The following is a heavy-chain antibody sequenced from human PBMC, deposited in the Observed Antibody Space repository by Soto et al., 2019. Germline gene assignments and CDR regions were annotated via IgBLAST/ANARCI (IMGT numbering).Heavy chain of an antibody. D-gene: IGHD3-9*01. CDR1: GFTFTNAW. Sequence: EVQLVESGGGLVRPGGSLRLSCTASGFTFTNAWMHWVRQAPGKGLEWIGRLKSKTDGGATDYAAPVNGRFTISRDDSKNTLYMQMNSLKTEDSAVYCCTAPEDTVDWYGTSAFDIWGQGTMVTGSS. CDR2: LKSKTDGGAT. V-gene: IGHV3-15*01. J-gene: IGHJ3*02. CDR3: TAPEDTVDWYGTSAFDI.